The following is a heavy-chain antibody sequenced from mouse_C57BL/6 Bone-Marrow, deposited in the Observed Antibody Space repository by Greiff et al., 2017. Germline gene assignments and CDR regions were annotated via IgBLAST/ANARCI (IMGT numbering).Heavy chain of an antibody. D-gene: IGHD2-2*01. CDR1: GYAFSSSW. Sequence: QVQLQQSGPELVKPGASVKISCKASGYAFSSSWMNWVKQRPGKGLEWIGRIYPGDGDTNYNGKFKGKATLTADKSSSKAYMQLSSLTSEDSAVYFCATTMVTTRFDYWGQGTTLTVSS. CDR3: ATTMVTTRFDY. V-gene: IGHV1-82*01. J-gene: IGHJ2*01. CDR2: IYPGDGDT.